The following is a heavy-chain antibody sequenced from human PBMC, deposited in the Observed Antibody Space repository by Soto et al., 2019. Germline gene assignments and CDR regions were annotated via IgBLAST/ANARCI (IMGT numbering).Heavy chain of an antibody. CDR1: GGTFSSYA. CDR3: AREQAYDILTGYLVY. J-gene: IGHJ4*02. CDR2: IIPIFGTA. D-gene: IGHD3-9*01. V-gene: IGHV1-69*06. Sequence: SVKVSCKAPGGTFSSYAISWVRQAPGQGLEWMGGIIPIFGTANYAQKFQGRVTITADKSTSTAYMELSSLRSEDTAVYYCAREQAYDILTGYLVYWGQGTLVTVSS.